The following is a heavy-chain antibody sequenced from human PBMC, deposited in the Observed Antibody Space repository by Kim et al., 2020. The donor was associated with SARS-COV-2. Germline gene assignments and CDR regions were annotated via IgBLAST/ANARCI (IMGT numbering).Heavy chain of an antibody. V-gene: IGHV1-69*13. CDR1: GGTFSSYA. CDR2: IIPIFGTA. Sequence: SVKVSCKASGGTFSSYAISWVRQAPGQGLEWMGGIIPIFGTANYAQKFQGRVTITADESTSTAYMELSSLRSEDTAVYYCARDYVRAFYYYYGMDVWGQGTTVTVSS. CDR3: ARDYVRAFYYYYGMDV. J-gene: IGHJ6*02. D-gene: IGHD3-16*01.